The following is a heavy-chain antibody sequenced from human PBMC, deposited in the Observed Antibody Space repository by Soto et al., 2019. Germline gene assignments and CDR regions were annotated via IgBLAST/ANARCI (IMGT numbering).Heavy chain of an antibody. CDR3: TRDPAFGVVIIRAFDI. CDR1: GFTFGDYA. V-gene: IGHV3-49*04. Sequence: GGSLRLSCTASGFTFGDYAMSWVRQAPGKGLEWVGFIRSKAYGGTTEYAASVKGRFTISRDDSKSIAYLQMNSLKTEDTAVYYCTRDPAFGVVIIRAFDIWGQGTMVTVSS. D-gene: IGHD3-3*01. CDR2: IRSKAYGGTT. J-gene: IGHJ3*02.